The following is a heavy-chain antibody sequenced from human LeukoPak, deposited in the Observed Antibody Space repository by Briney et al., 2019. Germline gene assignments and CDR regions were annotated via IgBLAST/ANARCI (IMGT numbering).Heavy chain of an antibody. J-gene: IGHJ4*02. Sequence: SVKVSCKAFGGTFSSYAISWVRQAPGQRLEWMGRIIPILGIANYAQKFQGRVTITADKSTSTAYMELSSLRSEDTAVYYCARASRGILPADYWGQGTLVTVSS. CDR2: IIPILGIA. V-gene: IGHV1-69*04. CDR1: GGTFSSYA. CDR3: ARASRGILPADY. D-gene: IGHD2-15*01.